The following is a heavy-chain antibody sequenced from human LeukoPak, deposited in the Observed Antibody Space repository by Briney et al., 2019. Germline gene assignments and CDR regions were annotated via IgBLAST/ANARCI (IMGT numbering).Heavy chain of an antibody. Sequence: GGSLRLSCAASGFTFSSYGMHWVRQAPGKGLEWVAIISYHGCNKYYADSVQGRFTISRDNSKNTLYLQMNSLRAEDTAVYYCAKDLGGGSGCYDLWGRGTLVTVSS. D-gene: IGHD6-19*01. CDR1: GFTFSSYG. CDR3: AKDLGGGSGCYDL. V-gene: IGHV3-30*18. J-gene: IGHJ2*01. CDR2: ISYHGCNK.